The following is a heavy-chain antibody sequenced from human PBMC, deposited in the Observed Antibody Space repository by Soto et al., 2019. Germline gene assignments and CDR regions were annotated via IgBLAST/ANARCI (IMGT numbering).Heavy chain of an antibody. CDR3: ARDLMIELDY. D-gene: IGHD3-22*01. Sequence: GGSLRLSCAASEFTFSTYSMNWVRQAPGKGLEWVSSISSSSSYIYYADSVKGRFTISRDNAKNSLYLQMNSLRAEDTAVYYCARDLMIELDYWGQGTLVTAPQ. CDR1: EFTFSTYS. J-gene: IGHJ4*02. CDR2: ISSSSSYI. V-gene: IGHV3-21*01.